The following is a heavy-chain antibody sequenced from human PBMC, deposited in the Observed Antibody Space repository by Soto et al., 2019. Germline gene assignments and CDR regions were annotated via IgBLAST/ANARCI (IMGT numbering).Heavy chain of an antibody. CDR2: IYHSGST. CDR3: ARDLVVDHNSDDVLVI. D-gene: IGHD1-1*01. V-gene: IGHV4-61*01. Sequence: SSETLSLTCTVSGGSVSIGSHYWSWIRQPPGKGLEWIAYIYHSGSTDYNPSLKSRVTISVDLSKNQFSLRLDSVTAADTAVYFCARDLVVDHNSDDVLVIWGHGTVVT. CDR1: GGSVSIGSHY. J-gene: IGHJ3*02.